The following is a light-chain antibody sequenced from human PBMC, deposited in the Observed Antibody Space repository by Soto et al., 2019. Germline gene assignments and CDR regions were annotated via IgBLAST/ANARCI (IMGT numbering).Light chain of an antibody. V-gene: IGKV1-5*03. J-gene: IGKJ1*01. CDR1: QSISSR. Sequence: DIPMTQSPSTLSASVGDRVTITCRASQSISSRLAWYQQKPGKAPKLLIYKASTLESGVPSRFSGSGFGTEFTLTISSLQPDDFATYYCQQYNVYSRTFGQGTKVDI. CDR2: KAS. CDR3: QQYNVYSRT.